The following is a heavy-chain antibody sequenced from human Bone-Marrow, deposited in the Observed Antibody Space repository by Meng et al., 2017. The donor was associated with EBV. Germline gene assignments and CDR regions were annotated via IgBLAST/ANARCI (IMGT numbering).Heavy chain of an antibody. CDR2: LYYSGIT. CDR1: GASITSTAYS. Sequence: HLQLQQSGPGLVKPSETLSLTCPVSGASITSTAYSWGWIRRPPGKGLEWIGSLYYSGITYYNPSLKSRVSISVDTSKNQFSLRLSSVTAADTAVYYCARPAFCDIPSCYGRERPFDDWGQGILVTVSS. V-gene: IGHV4-39*01. D-gene: IGHD2-2*01. CDR3: ARPAFCDIPSCYGRERPFDD. J-gene: IGHJ4*02.